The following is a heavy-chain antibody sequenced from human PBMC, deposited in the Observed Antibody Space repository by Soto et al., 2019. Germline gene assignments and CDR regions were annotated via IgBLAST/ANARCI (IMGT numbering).Heavy chain of an antibody. V-gene: IGHV3-30-3*01. D-gene: IGHD3-16*01. CDR2: ISYDGSNK. J-gene: IGHJ4*02. CDR1: GFTFSSYA. Sequence: QVQLVESGGGVVQPGRSLRLSCAASGFTFSSYAMHWVRQAPGKGLEWGAVISYDGSNKYYADSVKGRFTISRDNSKNTLYLQMNSLRAEDTAVYYCARDLLGRTGGSWAYFDYWGQGTLVTVSS. CDR3: ARDLLGRTGGSWAYFDY.